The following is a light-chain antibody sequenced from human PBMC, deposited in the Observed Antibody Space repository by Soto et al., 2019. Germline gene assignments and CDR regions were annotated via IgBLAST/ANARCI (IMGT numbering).Light chain of an antibody. CDR2: GAA. J-gene: IGKJ2*01. Sequence: EIVLTQSPGTLSLSPGERATLSCRASQSVSNSYLSWYQQKPGQAPRLLIYGAASRVTGIPDRFSGSGSGTEFTLTISRLEPEDSAVYYCQRYGSSPPYTFGQGTKVEI. V-gene: IGKV3-20*01. CDR1: QSVSNSY. CDR3: QRYGSSPPYT.